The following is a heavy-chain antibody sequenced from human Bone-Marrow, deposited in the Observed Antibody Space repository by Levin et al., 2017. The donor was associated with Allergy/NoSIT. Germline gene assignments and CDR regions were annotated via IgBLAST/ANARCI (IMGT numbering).Heavy chain of an antibody. J-gene: IGHJ4*02. D-gene: IGHD3-10*01. V-gene: IGHV3-15*01. CDR1: GFTVTNAW. CDR3: TTDQVHWYGELKTF. Sequence: AGGSLRLSCEASGFTVTNAWMTWVRQAPGKGLEWVGRISSKTDGLTTDYATPVKGRFTISRDDSKNTVYLQMNSLKIEDTALYYCTTDQVHWYGELKTFWGQGTLVTVSS. CDR2: ISSKTDGLTT.